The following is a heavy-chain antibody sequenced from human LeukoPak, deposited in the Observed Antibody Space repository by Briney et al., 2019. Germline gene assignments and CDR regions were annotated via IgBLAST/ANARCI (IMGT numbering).Heavy chain of an antibody. CDR1: GFTFSSYC. D-gene: IGHD3-10*01. CDR3: ARSALSGGSGSYPTPYFDY. J-gene: IGHJ4*02. Sequence: QTGGSLRLSCVASGFTFSSYCMSWVRQAPGKGLEWVSVIYSGGSTYYADSVKGRFTISRDNSKNTLYLQMNSLRAEDTAVYYCARSALSGGSGSYPTPYFDYWGQGTLVTVSS. V-gene: IGHV3-53*01. CDR2: IYSGGST.